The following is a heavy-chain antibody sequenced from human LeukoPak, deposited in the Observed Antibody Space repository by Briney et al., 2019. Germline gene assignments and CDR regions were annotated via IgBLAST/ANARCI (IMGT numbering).Heavy chain of an antibody. CDR3: ARVAARWLLPTHFDY. J-gene: IGHJ4*02. V-gene: IGHV3-53*01. CDR1: GFTVSSNY. Sequence: GGSLRLSCAASGFTVSSNYMSWVRQAPGKGLEWVSVIYSGGSTYYADSVKGRFTISRDNSKNTLYLQMNSLRAEDTAVYYCARVAARWLLPTHFDYWGQGTLVTVSS. CDR2: IYSGGST. D-gene: IGHD5-24*01.